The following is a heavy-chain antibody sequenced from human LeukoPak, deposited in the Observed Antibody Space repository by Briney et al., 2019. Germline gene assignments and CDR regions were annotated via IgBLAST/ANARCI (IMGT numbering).Heavy chain of an antibody. Sequence: ASVKVSCKASGYTFTDHYIHWVRPAPGQGFGWMGWINPNTGGTDYAQRFQDRIAISTYTSITTVYMELSSLDSDDTALYYCARDLATIDGIAWYYFENWGQGTLVTVS. CDR3: ARDLATIDGIAWYYFEN. CDR2: INPNTGGT. CDR1: GYTFTDHY. V-gene: IGHV1-2*02. J-gene: IGHJ4*02. D-gene: IGHD5-12*01.